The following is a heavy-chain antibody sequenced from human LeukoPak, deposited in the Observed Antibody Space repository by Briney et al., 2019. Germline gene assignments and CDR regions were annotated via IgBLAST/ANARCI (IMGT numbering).Heavy chain of an antibody. V-gene: IGHV1-46*04. D-gene: IGHD3-22*01. CDR2: INPSGGST. J-gene: IGHJ4*02. CDR3: AIGYYYDSSGYYLTAFDY. CDR1: GYTFTSYY. Sequence: ASLSVSCKASGYTFTSYYMHWVRQAPGQGLEWMGVINPSGGSTSYAQNLQGSFIMTRDTSSSTVYMELSCLRSEDMAVSYSAIGYYYDSSGYYLTAFDYWGQGTLVTVSS.